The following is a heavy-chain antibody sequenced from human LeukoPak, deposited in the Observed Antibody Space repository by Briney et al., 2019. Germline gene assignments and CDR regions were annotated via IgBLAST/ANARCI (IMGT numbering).Heavy chain of an antibody. D-gene: IGHD5-18*01. J-gene: IGHJ6*03. CDR3: ARAWDTAMVKTVMNYYYMDV. CDR1: GYTFTSYY. V-gene: IGHV1-46*01. Sequence: ASAKVSCKASGYTFTSYYMHWVRQAPGQGLEWMGIINPSGGSTSYAQKFQGRVTMTRDTSTSTVYMELSSLRSEDTAVYYCARAWDTAMVKTVMNYYYMDVWGKGTTVTVSS. CDR2: INPSGGST.